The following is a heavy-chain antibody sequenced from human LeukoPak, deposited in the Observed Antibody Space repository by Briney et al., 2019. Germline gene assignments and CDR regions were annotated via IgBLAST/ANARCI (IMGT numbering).Heavy chain of an antibody. Sequence: GGSLRLSCAASGFTFSSYGMHWVRQAPGKGLEWVAFIRYDGSNKYYADSVKGRFTISRDNSKNTLYLQMNSLRAEDTAVYYCAKDYIAARPGSVYWGQGSLVTVSS. CDR2: IRYDGSNK. V-gene: IGHV3-30*02. J-gene: IGHJ4*02. CDR1: GFTFSSYG. D-gene: IGHD6-6*01. CDR3: AKDYIAARPGSVY.